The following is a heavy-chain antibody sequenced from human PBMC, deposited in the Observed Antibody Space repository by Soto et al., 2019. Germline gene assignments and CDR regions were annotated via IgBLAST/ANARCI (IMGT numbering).Heavy chain of an antibody. Sequence: QVQLQESVPGLVKPSETLSLTCSVSGGSISSYYWSWIRQPPGKGLEWIAYIYYSGTSYNPSLKSRVSISLDTSKNQFSLKLSSVTAADTAVYYCARTYDGSGPNSGGYAFDIWGQGTMVTVSS. CDR3: ARTYDGSGPNSGGYAFDI. CDR1: GGSISSYY. D-gene: IGHD3-22*01. J-gene: IGHJ3*02. V-gene: IGHV4-59*01. CDR2: IYYSGT.